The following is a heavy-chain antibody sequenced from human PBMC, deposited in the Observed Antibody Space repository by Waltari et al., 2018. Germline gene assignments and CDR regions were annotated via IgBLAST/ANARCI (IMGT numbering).Heavy chain of an antibody. CDR1: GYTFTSYD. CDR2: MNPNSGNT. Sequence: QVQLVQSGAEVKKPGASVKVSCKASGYTFTSYDINWVRQATGPGLEWMGWMNPNSGNTGYAQKFQGRVTMTRNTSISTAYMELGSLRSEDTAVYYCARTLALTYYYDSSGDYCDYWGQGTLVTVSS. CDR3: ARTLALTYYYDSSGDYCDY. V-gene: IGHV1-8*01. D-gene: IGHD3-22*01. J-gene: IGHJ4*02.